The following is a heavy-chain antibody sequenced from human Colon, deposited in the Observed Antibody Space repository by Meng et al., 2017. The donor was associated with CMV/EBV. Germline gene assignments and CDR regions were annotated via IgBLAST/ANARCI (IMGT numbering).Heavy chain of an antibody. CDR1: GFSASTNY. CDR3: ARWGTGGRSFDY. V-gene: IGHV3-53*01. CDR2: IYSGDSR. Sequence: GESLKISCVVSGFSASTNYMSWVRQAPGKGLEWVSGIYSGDSRQYADSVKGRFAIARDNSENSLYLHMNSLRANDTDVYYCARWGTGGRSFDYWGQGTLVTVSS. D-gene: IGHD3-16*01. J-gene: IGHJ4*02.